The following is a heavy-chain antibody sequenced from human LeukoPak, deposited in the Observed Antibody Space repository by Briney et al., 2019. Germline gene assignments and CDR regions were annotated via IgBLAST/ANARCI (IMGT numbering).Heavy chain of an antibody. J-gene: IGHJ5*02. CDR1: GFTFSSYW. D-gene: IGHD2-2*01. CDR2: IKQDGSEK. V-gene: IGHV3-7*01. Sequence: GGSLRISCAASGFTFSSYWMSWVRQAPGKGLEWVANIKQDGSEKYYVDSVKGRFTISRDNAKNSLYLQMNSLRAEDTAVYYCAGYCSSTSCRGWYNWFDPWGQGTLVTVSS. CDR3: AGYCSSTSCRGWYNWFDP.